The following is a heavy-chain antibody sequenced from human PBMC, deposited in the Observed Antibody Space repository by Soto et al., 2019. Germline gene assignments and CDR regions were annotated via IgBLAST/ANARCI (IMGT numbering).Heavy chain of an antibody. CDR2: ISWNSGSI. CDR1: GFTFDDYA. CDR3: AKDRCGWGGSSWSGNSRDCGMDV. D-gene: IGHD6-13*01. J-gene: IGHJ6*02. V-gene: IGHV3-9*01. Sequence: EVQLVESGGGLVQPGRSLRLSCAASGFTFDDYAMHWVRQAPGKGLEWVSGISWNSGSIGYADSVKGRFTISRDNAKNSLYMQMNRLRAEDTALYYCAKDRCGWGGSSWSGNSRDCGMDVWGQGTTVTVSS.